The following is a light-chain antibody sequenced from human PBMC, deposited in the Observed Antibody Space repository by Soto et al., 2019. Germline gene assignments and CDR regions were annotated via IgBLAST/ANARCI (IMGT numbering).Light chain of an antibody. CDR1: SSDVGGYNY. CDR3: SSYTTSSTRV. CDR2: DVT. V-gene: IGLV2-11*01. Sequence: QSALTQPRSVSGSPGQSVTISCTGTSSDVGGYNYVSWYQQHPGKVPKVMMYDVTKRPSGVPDRFSGSKSDNTASLTISGLQAEDEADYYCSSYTTSSTRVFGTGTKLTVL. J-gene: IGLJ1*01.